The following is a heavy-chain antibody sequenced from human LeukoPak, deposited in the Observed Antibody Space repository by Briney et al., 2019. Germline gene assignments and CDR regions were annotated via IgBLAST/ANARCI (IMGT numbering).Heavy chain of an antibody. V-gene: IGHV1-18*01. CDR2: ISAYNGNT. J-gene: IGHJ6*02. CDR3: ARETDYGGNNYYDYGMDV. CDR1: GYTFTSYD. D-gene: IGHD4-23*01. Sequence: ASVKVSCKASGYTFTSYDINWVRQAPGQGLEWMGWISAYNGNTNYAQKLQGRVTMTTDTSTSTAYMELRSLRSDDTAVYYCARETDYGGNNYYDYGMDVWGQGTTVTVSS.